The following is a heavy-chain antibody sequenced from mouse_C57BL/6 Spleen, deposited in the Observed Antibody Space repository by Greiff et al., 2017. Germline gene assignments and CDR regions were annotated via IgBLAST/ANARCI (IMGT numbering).Heavy chain of an antibody. CDR1: GYTFTSYW. CDR3: ARSHYGSSPWFAY. CDR2: IDPSDSYT. Sequence: QVQLQQSGAELVMPGASVKLSCKASGYTFTSYWMHWVKQRPGQGLEWIGEIDPSDSYTNYNQKFKGKSTLTVDKSSSTAYMQLSSLTSEDSAVYDCARSHYGSSPWFAYWGQGTLVTVSA. V-gene: IGHV1-69*01. J-gene: IGHJ3*01. D-gene: IGHD1-1*01.